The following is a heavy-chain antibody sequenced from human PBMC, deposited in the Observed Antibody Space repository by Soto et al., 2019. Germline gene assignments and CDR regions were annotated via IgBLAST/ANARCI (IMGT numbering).Heavy chain of an antibody. D-gene: IGHD3-10*01. V-gene: IGHV1-18*01. CDR1: GYTFTSYG. J-gene: IGHJ6*02. Sequence: QIQLVQSGPEVRKPGASVKVSCKASGYTFTSYGISWVRQAPGQGLEWLGWISAYNDNTNYAQKLKGKVTMTTDPSASTAYMERRNLRSDDTAVYFGAREGYYYCSGGYSPPRFYGMGVWGQGTTVTVSS. CDR3: AREGYYYCSGGYSPPRFYGMGV. CDR2: ISAYNDNT.